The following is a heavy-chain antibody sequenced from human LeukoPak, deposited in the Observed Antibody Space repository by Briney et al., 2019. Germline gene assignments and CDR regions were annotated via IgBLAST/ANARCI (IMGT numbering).Heavy chain of an antibody. Sequence: ASVKVSCKASGYTFTSYDINWVRQATGQGLEWMGWMNPNRGNTGYAQKFQGRVTMTRNTSISTAYMELSSLRSEDTAVYYCARDRNGYSYGNLDYWGQGTLVTVSS. D-gene: IGHD5-18*01. CDR1: GYTFTSYD. V-gene: IGHV1-8*01. CDR3: ARDRNGYSYGNLDY. CDR2: MNPNRGNT. J-gene: IGHJ4*02.